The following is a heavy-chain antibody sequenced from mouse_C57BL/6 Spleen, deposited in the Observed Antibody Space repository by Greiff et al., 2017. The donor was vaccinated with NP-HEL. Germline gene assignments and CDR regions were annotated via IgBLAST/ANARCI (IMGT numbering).Heavy chain of an antibody. Sequence: QVQLKQSGPELVKPGASVKISCKASGYAFSSSWMNWVKQRPGKGLEWIGRIYPGDGDTNYNGKFKGKATLTADKSSSTAYMQLSSLTSEDSAVYFCASITTVVAGGNFDYWGQGTTLTVSS. CDR1: GYAFSSSW. V-gene: IGHV1-82*01. CDR3: ASITTVVAGGNFDY. D-gene: IGHD1-1*01. CDR2: IYPGDGDT. J-gene: IGHJ2*01.